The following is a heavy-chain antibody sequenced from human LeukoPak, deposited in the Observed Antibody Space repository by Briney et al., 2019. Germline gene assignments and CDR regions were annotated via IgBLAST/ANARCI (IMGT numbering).Heavy chain of an antibody. CDR2: ISGSSSYT. J-gene: IGHJ4*02. Sequence: PGGSLRLSCAASGFIFSDYFMSWIRQAPGKGLEWVSHISGSSSYTNSVDSVKGRFIISRDNAKGSLYLQMNSLRAEDTAVYYCARSVAAAIDKIYYFDYWGRGALVTASS. D-gene: IGHD6-13*01. V-gene: IGHV3-11*03. CDR1: GFIFSDYF. CDR3: ARSVAAAIDKIYYFDY.